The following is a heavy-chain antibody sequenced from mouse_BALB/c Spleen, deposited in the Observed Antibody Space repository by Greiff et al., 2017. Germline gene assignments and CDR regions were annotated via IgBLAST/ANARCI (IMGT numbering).Heavy chain of an antibody. V-gene: IGHV2-6-7*01. D-gene: IGHD2-4*01. J-gene: IGHJ4*01. Sequence: QVQLQQSGPGLVAPSQSLSITCTVSGFSLTGYGVNWVRQPPGKGLEWLGMIWGDGSTDYNSALKSRLSISKDNSKSQVFLKMNSLQTDDTARYYCARDQRSTMIPYYAMDYWGQRTSVTVSS. CDR1: GFSLTGYG. CDR3: ARDQRSTMIPYYAMDY. CDR2: IWGDGST.